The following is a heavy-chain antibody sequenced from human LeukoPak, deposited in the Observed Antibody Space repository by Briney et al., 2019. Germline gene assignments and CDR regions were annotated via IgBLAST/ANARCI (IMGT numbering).Heavy chain of an antibody. CDR1: GYTFTSYY. Sequence: ASVKVSCKASGYTFTSYYIHWVRQAPGQGLEWMGVINPSGGGTSYAQKFQGRVTMTRDTSTSTVYMDLRSLRSEDTAVYFCARDMLALPSNWFDPWGQGTLVTVSS. CDR3: ARDMLALPSNWFDP. CDR2: INPSGGGT. J-gene: IGHJ5*02. V-gene: IGHV1-46*01. D-gene: IGHD2-8*01.